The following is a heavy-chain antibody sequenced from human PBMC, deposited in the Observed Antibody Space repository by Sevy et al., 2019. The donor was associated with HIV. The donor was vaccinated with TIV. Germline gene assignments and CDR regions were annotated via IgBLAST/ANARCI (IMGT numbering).Heavy chain of an antibody. CDR2: IYYSGST. Sequence: SETLSLTCTVSGGSISSYYWSWIRQPPGKGLEWIGYIYYSGSTNYNPSLKGRVTISVDTSKNQFFLKLTSVTAADTAVYYWARDRGKSRGWFDPWGQGTMVTVSS. J-gene: IGHJ5*02. V-gene: IGHV4-59*01. CDR1: GGSISSYY. D-gene: IGHD3-10*01. CDR3: ARDRGKSRGWFDP.